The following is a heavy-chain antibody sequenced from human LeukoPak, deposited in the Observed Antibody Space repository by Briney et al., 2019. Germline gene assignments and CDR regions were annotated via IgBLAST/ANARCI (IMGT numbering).Heavy chain of an antibody. CDR3: ARDHDWGVDY. J-gene: IGHJ4*02. CDR2: INVKRGDT. V-gene: IGHV1-2*02. D-gene: IGHD7-27*01. CDR1: RFTFTQHY. Sequence: APLKVSSTPSRFTFTQHYMHWVRQAPGQGLGWMGWINVKRGDTNYAQNLQDRVTMTRDTSTSTVYMELSRLTVDDTAVYYCARDHDWGVDYWGQGTLVTVSS.